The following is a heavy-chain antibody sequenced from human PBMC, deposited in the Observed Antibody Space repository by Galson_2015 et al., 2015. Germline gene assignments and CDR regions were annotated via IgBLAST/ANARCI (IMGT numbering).Heavy chain of an antibody. CDR1: GFTFSSYA. CDR2: ISYDGSNK. J-gene: IGHJ4*02. V-gene: IGHV3-30-3*01. CDR3: ARDLGDSSDFAY. D-gene: IGHD3-22*01. Sequence: SLRLSCVASGFTFSSYAMHWVRQAPGKGLEWVAVISYDGSNKYYADSVKGRFTISRDNSKNTLYLQMNSLRAEDTAVYYCARDLGDSSDFAYWGQGTLVTVSS.